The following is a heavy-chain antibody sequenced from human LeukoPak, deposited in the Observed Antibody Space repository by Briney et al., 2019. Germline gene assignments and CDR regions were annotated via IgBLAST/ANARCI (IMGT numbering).Heavy chain of an antibody. J-gene: IGHJ4*02. V-gene: IGHV4-61*01. D-gene: IGHD5-18*01. CDR1: GGSVISGSYF. CDR3: ARVLRGYSYGVFDC. Sequence: SETLSLTCTVSGGSVISGSYFWSWIRQPPGKGLEWIGYIYYTGSTSYNPSLKSRVTMSVETSKIQFSLKLSSVTAADTAVYYCARVLRGYSYGVFDCWGQGTLVTVSS. CDR2: IYYTGST.